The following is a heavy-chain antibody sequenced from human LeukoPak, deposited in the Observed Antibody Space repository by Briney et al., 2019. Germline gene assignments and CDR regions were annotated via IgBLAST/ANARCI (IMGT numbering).Heavy chain of an antibody. CDR1: GSIFTSYW. CDR2: IYPGDSDT. Sequence: GASLQISCKGSGSIFTSYWIGWVRQMPGKGLEWMGIIYPGDSDTRYSPSFQGQVTISADKSISTAYLQWSSLKAADTAMYYCASGIAARQRGSRGVIAFDIWGQGTMVTVSS. CDR3: ASGIAARQRGSRGVIAFDI. J-gene: IGHJ3*02. D-gene: IGHD6-6*01. V-gene: IGHV5-51*01.